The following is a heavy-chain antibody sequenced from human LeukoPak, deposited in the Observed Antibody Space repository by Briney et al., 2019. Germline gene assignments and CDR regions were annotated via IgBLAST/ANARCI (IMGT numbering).Heavy chain of an antibody. CDR1: GYSFTSYW. CDR3: ARWPRGYEGIYYFDY. J-gene: IGHJ4*02. D-gene: IGHD5-12*01. CDR2: IYPGDSDT. Sequence: GESLKISCKGSGYSFTSYWIGWVRQMPGKGLEWMGIIYPGDSDTRYSPSFQGQVTISADKSISTAYLQWSSLKASDTAMYYCARWPRGYEGIYYFDYWGQGTLVTVSS. V-gene: IGHV5-51*01.